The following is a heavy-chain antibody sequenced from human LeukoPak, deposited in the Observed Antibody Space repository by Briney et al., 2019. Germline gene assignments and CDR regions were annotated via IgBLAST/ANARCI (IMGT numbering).Heavy chain of an antibody. J-gene: IGHJ4*02. D-gene: IGHD2-15*01. Sequence: SVKVSCKASGGTFSSYAISWVRQAPGQGLEWMGGIIPIFGTANYAQKFQGRVTITADESTSTAYMELSSLRSEDTAVYYCARDGGYCSGGSCYSIYFDYWGQGTLVTASS. CDR2: IIPIFGTA. CDR1: GGTFSSYA. CDR3: ARDGGYCSGGSCYSIYFDY. V-gene: IGHV1-69*13.